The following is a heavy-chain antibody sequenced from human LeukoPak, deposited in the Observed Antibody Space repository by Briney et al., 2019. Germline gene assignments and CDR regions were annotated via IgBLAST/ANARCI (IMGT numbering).Heavy chain of an antibody. D-gene: IGHD4-17*01. CDR3: ARASYGDYGGDYFDY. Sequence: PGGSLRLSCAASGFTFSSYAMHWVRQAPGKGLEWVAVISYDGSNKYYADSVKGRFTISRDNSKNTLYLQMNSLRAEDTAVYYCARASYGDYGGDYFDYWGQGTLVTVSS. J-gene: IGHJ4*02. V-gene: IGHV3-30-3*01. CDR2: ISYDGSNK. CDR1: GFTFSSYA.